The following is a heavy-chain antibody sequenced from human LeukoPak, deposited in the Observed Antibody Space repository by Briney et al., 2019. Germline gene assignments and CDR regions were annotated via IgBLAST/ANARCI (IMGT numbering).Heavy chain of an antibody. CDR3: ARSGYSYGSYYYYGMDV. J-gene: IGHJ6*02. CDR2: IWYDGSNK. V-gene: IGHV3-33*01. Sequence: GGSLRLSRAASGFTFSSYGMHWVRQAPGKGLEWVAVIWYDGSNKYYADSVKGRFTISRDNSKNTLYLQMNSLRAEDTAVYYCARSGYSYGSYYYYGMDVWGQGTTVTVSS. CDR1: GFTFSSYG. D-gene: IGHD5-18*01.